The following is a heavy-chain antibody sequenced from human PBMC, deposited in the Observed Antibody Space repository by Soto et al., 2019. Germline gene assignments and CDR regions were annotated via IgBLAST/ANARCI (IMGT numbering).Heavy chain of an antibody. CDR1: GYSFTSYW. D-gene: IGHD3-22*01. Sequence: PGESLKISCKGSGYSFTSYWISWVRQMPGKGLEWMGRIDPSDSYTNYSPSFQGHVTISADKSISTAYLQWSSLKASDTAMYYCARPYDSSGYYSLRLGYYYYGMDVWGQGTTVTVSS. J-gene: IGHJ6*02. CDR3: ARPYDSSGYYSLRLGYYYYGMDV. CDR2: IDPSDSYT. V-gene: IGHV5-10-1*01.